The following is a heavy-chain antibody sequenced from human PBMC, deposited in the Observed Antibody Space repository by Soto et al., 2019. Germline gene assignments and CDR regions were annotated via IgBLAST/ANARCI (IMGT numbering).Heavy chain of an antibody. Sequence: ASVKVSCKASGYTFTSYGISWVRQAPGQGLEWMGWISAYNGNTNYAQKLQGRVTMTTDTSTSTAYMELRSLRSDDTAVYYCARRNYYGSGSYFDPNDYYGMDVRGQGTTVTVSS. CDR3: ARRNYYGSGSYFDPNDYYGMDV. D-gene: IGHD3-10*01. CDR1: GYTFTSYG. J-gene: IGHJ6*02. CDR2: ISAYNGNT. V-gene: IGHV1-18*01.